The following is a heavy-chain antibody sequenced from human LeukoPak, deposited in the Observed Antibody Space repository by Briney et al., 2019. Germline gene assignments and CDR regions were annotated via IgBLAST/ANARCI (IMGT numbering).Heavy chain of an antibody. CDR3: AKDTGSGWDFDS. V-gene: IGHV3-43*02. J-gene: IGHJ4*02. D-gene: IGHD6-19*01. CDR1: GFTFGGFA. Sequence: GGSLRLSCAASGFTFGGFAMHWVRQAPVRGLERVSLVTGGGTTYYADSVRGRFTFSRDNSKNSLYLQMNTLRTEDTAFYYCAKDTGSGWDFDSWGQGTLVTVSS. CDR2: VTGGGTT.